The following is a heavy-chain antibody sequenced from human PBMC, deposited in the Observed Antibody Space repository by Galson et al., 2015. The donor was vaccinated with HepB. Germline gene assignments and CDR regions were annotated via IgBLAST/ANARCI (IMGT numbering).Heavy chain of an antibody. CDR2: ISSSGSTI. V-gene: IGHV3-11*01. D-gene: IGHD5-12*01. CDR1: GFTFSDYY. CDR3: ARAYSGYDPFDY. Sequence: SLRLSCAASGFTFSDYYVSWIRQAPGKGLEWVSYISSSGSTIYYADSVRGRFTISRDNAKNSLYLQMNSLRAEDTAVYYCARAYSGYDPFDYWGQGTLVTVSS. J-gene: IGHJ4*02.